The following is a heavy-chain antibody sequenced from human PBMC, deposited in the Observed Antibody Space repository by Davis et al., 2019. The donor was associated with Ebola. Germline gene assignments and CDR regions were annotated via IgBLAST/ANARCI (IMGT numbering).Heavy chain of an antibody. V-gene: IGHV3-9*01. CDR2: INWNSDSI. Sequence: SLKISCADSGFAFGDYAMHWVRQAPGKGLEWVSGINWNSDSIVYADSVKGRFTISRDNAKNSLYLQMNSLRGEDTAFYYCAKGRTIPLALDFWGRGTLVTVSS. D-gene: IGHD2-2*02. CDR1: GFAFGDYA. CDR3: AKGRTIPLALDF. J-gene: IGHJ4*02.